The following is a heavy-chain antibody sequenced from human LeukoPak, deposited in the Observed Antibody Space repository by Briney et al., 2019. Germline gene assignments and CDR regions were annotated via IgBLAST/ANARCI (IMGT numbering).Heavy chain of an antibody. D-gene: IGHD5-12*01. J-gene: IGHJ4*02. CDR2: IGEDGSEK. CDR1: GFTFSSYW. Sequence: PGGSLRLSCAASGFTFSSYWMTWVRQAPGKGLEWVANIGEDGSEKYYVDPVKGRFTISRDNAKNTVYLQMNSLRAEDTAVYYCARGKYGGYFIDYWGQGTLVTVSS. CDR3: ARGKYGGYFIDY. V-gene: IGHV3-7*01.